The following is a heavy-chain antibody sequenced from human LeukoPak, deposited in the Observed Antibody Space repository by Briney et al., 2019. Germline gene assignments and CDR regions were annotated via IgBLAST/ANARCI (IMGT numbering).Heavy chain of an antibody. CDR2: ISWNSGSI. D-gene: IGHD3-22*01. CDR1: GFTFDDYA. CDR3: AKVRSSGYYSDAFDI. J-gene: IGHJ3*02. V-gene: IGHV3-9*01. Sequence: HPGGSLRLSCAASGFTFDDYAMHWVRQAPGKGLEWVSGISWNSGSIGYADSVKGRFTISRDNAKNSLYLQMNSLRAEDTALYYCAKVRSSGYYSDAFDIWGQGTMVTVSS.